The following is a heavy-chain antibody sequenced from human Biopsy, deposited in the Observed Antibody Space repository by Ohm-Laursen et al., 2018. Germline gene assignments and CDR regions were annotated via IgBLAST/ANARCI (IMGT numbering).Heavy chain of an antibody. V-gene: IGHV4-34*08. D-gene: IGHD2-15*01. CDR2: INQSGRT. CDR1: GKTFSDYY. J-gene: IGHJ4*02. CDR3: GNEVHGRDY. Sequence: GTLSLTCEVYGKTFSDYYWSWIRQPPGKGLEWIGQINQSGRTNYNPSLKSRVSISADASKYEFSLRLTSVTAADTAVYLCGNEVHGRDYWGLGAQVTVSS.